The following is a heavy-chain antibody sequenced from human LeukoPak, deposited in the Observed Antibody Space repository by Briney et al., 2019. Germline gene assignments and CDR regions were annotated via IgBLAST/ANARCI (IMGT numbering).Heavy chain of an antibody. CDR2: IRSKAYGGTT. V-gene: IGHV3-49*04. CDR1: GFTFGDYA. J-gene: IGHJ3*02. CDR3: TSGRWEDIVVVPAAIPADAFDI. D-gene: IGHD2-2*02. Sequence: GGSLRLSCTASGFTFGDYAMSWVRQAPGKGLEWVGFIRSKAYGGTTEYAASVKGRFTISRDDSKSIAYLQMNSLKTEDTAVYYCTSGRWEDIVVVPAAIPADAFDIWGQGTMVTVSS.